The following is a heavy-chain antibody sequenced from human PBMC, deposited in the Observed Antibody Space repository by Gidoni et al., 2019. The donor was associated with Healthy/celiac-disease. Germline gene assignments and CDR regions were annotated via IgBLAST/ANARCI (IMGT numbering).Heavy chain of an antibody. CDR3: ARRTVVLRFLVWFGAFDI. CDR2: IKHSGST. Sequence: QVQLQQWRAGLLKPSETLSLTCAVYGGSFSGYYWSWIRQPPGKGLEWIGEIKHSGSTNYNPSLKSRVTISVDTSKNQFSLKLSSVTAADTAVYYCARRTVVLRFLVWFGAFDIWGQGTMVTVSS. J-gene: IGHJ3*02. V-gene: IGHV4-34*01. CDR1: GGSFSGYY. D-gene: IGHD3-3*01.